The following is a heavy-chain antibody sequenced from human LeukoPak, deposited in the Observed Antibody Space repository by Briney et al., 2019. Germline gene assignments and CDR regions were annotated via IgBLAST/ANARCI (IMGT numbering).Heavy chain of an antibody. CDR3: AREFWSGPPDY. J-gene: IGHJ4*02. V-gene: IGHV3-33*01. CDR2: IWYDGSNK. D-gene: IGHD3-3*01. Sequence: GRSLRLSCAASGFTFSSYGMHWVRQAPGKGLEWVAVIWYDGSNKYYADSVKGRFTISRDNSKNTLYLRMNSLRAEDTAVYYCAREFWSGPPDYWGQGTLVTVSS. CDR1: GFTFSSYG.